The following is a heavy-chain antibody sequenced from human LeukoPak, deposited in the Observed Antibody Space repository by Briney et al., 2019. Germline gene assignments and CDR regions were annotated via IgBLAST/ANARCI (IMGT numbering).Heavy chain of an antibody. V-gene: IGHV4-59*01. CDR2: IYYSGST. Sequence: SETLSLTCTVSGGSISSYYWSWIRQPPGKGLEWIGYIYYSGSTNYNPSLKSRVTIPVDTSKNQFSLKLSSVTAADTAVYYCARDRDSSGYYGSYAFDIWGQGTMVTVSS. CDR3: ARDRDSSGYYGSYAFDI. J-gene: IGHJ3*02. D-gene: IGHD3-22*01. CDR1: GGSISSYY.